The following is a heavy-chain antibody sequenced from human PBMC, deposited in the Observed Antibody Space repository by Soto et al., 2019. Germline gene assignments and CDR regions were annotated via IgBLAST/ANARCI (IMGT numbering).Heavy chain of an antibody. V-gene: IGHV5-51*01. J-gene: IGHJ6*02. CDR1: GYSFTGYW. D-gene: IGHD6-25*01. CDR3: ARTRTSGHYYDMDV. CDR2: IYPGDSGT. Sequence: GESLKISCKGSGYSFTGYWIAWVRQMPGKGLEWMGIIYPGDSGTRYSPSFQGQVTISADKSISTAYLQWSSLKASDSAMYYCARTRTSGHYYDMDVWGQGTTVTVSS.